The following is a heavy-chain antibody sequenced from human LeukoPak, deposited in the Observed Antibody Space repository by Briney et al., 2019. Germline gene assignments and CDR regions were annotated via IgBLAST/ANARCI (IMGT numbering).Heavy chain of an antibody. J-gene: IGHJ4*02. CDR2: ISTSDDT. V-gene: IGHV3-23*01. CDR1: GFTFSDFA. D-gene: IGHD2-8*01. CDR3: AKGVLARLVDS. Sequence: GGSLRLSCAGSGFTFSDFAMGWVRQAPGKRLEWVSVISTSDDTYYADSVKGRFTISRDNSKNTVCLQMNSLRAEDTALYFCAKGVLARLVDSWGQGTLVTVSS.